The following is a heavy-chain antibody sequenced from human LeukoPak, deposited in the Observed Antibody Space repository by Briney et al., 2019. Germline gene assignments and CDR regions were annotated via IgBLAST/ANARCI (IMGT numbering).Heavy chain of an antibody. CDR1: GFTFSSYG. CDR2: IWYDGSNK. V-gene: IGHV3-33*01. CDR3: VTSESTNSDFWSGPDDY. D-gene: IGHD3-3*01. J-gene: IGHJ4*02. Sequence: GGSLRLSCAASGFTFSSYGMHWVRQAPGTGLEWVAVIWYDGSNKYYADSVKGRFTISRDNSKNTLYLQMNSLRAEDTAVYYCVTSESTNSDFWSGPDDYWGQGTLVTVSS.